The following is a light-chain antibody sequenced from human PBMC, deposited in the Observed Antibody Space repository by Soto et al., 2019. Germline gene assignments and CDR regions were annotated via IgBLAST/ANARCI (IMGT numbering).Light chain of an antibody. CDR2: GAS. CDR3: QQYGSSPPIT. Sequence: EIVLTQSPGTLSLSAGERATLSCRASQSVASSYLAWYQQKLGQAPRLLIYGASSRATGIPDRFSGSGSGTDFTLTISRLEPEDFAVYYCQQYGSSPPITFGQGTRLEIK. J-gene: IGKJ5*01. CDR1: QSVASSY. V-gene: IGKV3-20*01.